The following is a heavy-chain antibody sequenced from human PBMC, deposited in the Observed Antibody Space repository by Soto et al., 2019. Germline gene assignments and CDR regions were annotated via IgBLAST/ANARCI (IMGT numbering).Heavy chain of an antibody. CDR2: ISYDGSNK. Sequence: QVQLVESGGGVVQPGRSLRLSCAASGFTFSSYAMHWVRQAPGKGLEWVAVISYDGSNKYYADSVKGRFTISRDNSKNTLYLQMNSLRAEDTAVYYCARDDSSGYFLNYWGQGTLVTVS. V-gene: IGHV3-30-3*01. CDR1: GFTFSSYA. D-gene: IGHD3-22*01. CDR3: ARDDSSGYFLNY. J-gene: IGHJ4*02.